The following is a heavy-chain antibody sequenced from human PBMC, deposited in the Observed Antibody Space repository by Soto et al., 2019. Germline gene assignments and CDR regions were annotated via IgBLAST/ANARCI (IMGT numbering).Heavy chain of an antibody. CDR1: GYTLTELS. V-gene: IGHV1-24*01. D-gene: IGHD5-18*01. CDR2: FDPEDGET. J-gene: IGHJ4*02. CDR3: ARDEIGGYSYTIDY. Sequence: ASVKVSCKVSGYTLTELSMHWVRQAPGKGLEWMGGFDPEDGETIYAQKFQGRVTMTRDTSTSTVYMELSSLRSEDTAVYYCARDEIGGYSYTIDYWGQGTLVTVSS.